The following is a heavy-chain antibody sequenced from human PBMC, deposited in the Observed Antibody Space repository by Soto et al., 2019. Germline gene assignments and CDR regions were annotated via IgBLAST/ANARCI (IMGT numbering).Heavy chain of an antibody. Sequence: GASVKVSCKASGGTFSSYAISWVRQAPGQGLEWMGGIIPIFGTANYAQKFQGRVTITADESTSTAYMELSSLRSEDTAVYYCARGRGYGSGLRPRYNWFDPWGQGTLVTVSS. CDR2: IIPIFGTA. J-gene: IGHJ5*02. CDR3: ARGRGYGSGLRPRYNWFDP. D-gene: IGHD3-10*01. CDR1: GGTFSSYA. V-gene: IGHV1-69*13.